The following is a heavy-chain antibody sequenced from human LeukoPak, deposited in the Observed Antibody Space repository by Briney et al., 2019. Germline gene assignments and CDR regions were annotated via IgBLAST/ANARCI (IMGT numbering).Heavy chain of an antibody. Sequence: SQTLSLTCTLSGESIRSSSYYWGWIRPPPGKGPEWVGPTYHSVTTYYSPSLKSLVTISIHTSKNQFSLRLTSVTAADTAVYYCATMMYGSGNYYNSDYWGQGTLVTVSS. J-gene: IGHJ4*02. V-gene: IGHV4-39*07. CDR1: GESIRSSSYY. D-gene: IGHD3-10*01. CDR2: TYHSVTT. CDR3: ATMMYGSGNYYNSDY.